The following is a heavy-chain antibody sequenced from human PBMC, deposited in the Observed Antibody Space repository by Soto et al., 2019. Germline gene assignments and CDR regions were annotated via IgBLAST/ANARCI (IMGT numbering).Heavy chain of an antibody. J-gene: IGHJ5*02. CDR3: ARFIAAAGSPNWFDP. D-gene: IGHD6-13*01. V-gene: IGHV4-59*01. CDR1: GGSISSYY. CDR2: IYYSGST. Sequence: SETLSLTCTVSGGSISSYYWSWIRQPPGKGLEWIGYIYYSGSTNYNPSLKSRVTISVDTSKNQFSLKLSSVTAADTAVYYCARFIAAAGSPNWFDPWGQGTLVTVSS.